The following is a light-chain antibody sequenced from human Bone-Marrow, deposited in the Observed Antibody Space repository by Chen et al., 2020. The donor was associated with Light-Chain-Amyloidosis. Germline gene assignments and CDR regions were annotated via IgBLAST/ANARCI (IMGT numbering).Light chain of an antibody. CDR1: DLPTKY. CDR2: SDT. Sequence: SYELTQPPSVSVSPGQTARITCSGDDLPTKYAYWYQQKPGQAPVLVRHSDTERPSGISERVSGSSSGTTATLTISAVQAEDEADYHCQSADSSGTYEVIFGGGTKLTVL. V-gene: IGLV3-25*03. CDR3: QSADSSGTYEVI. J-gene: IGLJ2*01.